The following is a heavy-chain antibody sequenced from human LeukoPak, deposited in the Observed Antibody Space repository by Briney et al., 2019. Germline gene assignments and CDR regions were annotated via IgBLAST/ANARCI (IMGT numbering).Heavy chain of an antibody. Sequence: GGSLRLSCAASGFTFSDYYMSWIRQAPGKGLEWVSYISSSGSTIYYADSVKGRFTISRDNAKNSLYLQMNSLRAEDTAVYYCARVAVSTSYYYMDVWGKGTTVTVSS. CDR3: ARVAVSTSYYYMDV. V-gene: IGHV3-11*01. J-gene: IGHJ6*03. D-gene: IGHD2-2*01. CDR2: ISSSGSTI. CDR1: GFTFSDYY.